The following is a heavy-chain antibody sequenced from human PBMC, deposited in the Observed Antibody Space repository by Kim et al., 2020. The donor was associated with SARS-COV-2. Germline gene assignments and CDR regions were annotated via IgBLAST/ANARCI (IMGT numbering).Heavy chain of an antibody. V-gene: IGHV3-48*02. CDR3: ARGVGVGSGSYYNWFDP. D-gene: IGHD3-10*01. CDR2: ISSSSSTI. Sequence: GGSLRLSCAASGFTFSSYSMNWVRQAPGKGLEWVSYISSSSSTIYYADSVKGRFTISRDNAKNSLYLQMNSLRDEDTAVYYCARGVGVGSGSYYNWFDPWGQGTLVTVSS. J-gene: IGHJ5*02. CDR1: GFTFSSYS.